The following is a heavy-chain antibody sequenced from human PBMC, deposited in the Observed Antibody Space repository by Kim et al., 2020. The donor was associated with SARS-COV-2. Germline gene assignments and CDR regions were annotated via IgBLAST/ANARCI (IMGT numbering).Heavy chain of an antibody. D-gene: IGHD6-13*01. J-gene: IGHJ5*02. CDR3: ARGGELIAAAGDNWFDP. V-gene: IGHV3-74*01. Sequence: VKGRFTISRDNAKNTLYLQMNSLRAEDTAVYYCARGGELIAAAGDNWFDPWGQGTLVTVSS.